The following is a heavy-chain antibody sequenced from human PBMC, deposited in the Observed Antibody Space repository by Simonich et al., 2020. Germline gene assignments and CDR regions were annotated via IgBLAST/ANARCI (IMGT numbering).Heavy chain of an antibody. CDR2: ISGSGGST. J-gene: IGHJ3*02. V-gene: IGHV3-23*01. D-gene: IGHD3-22*01. Sequence: GGGLVQPGGSLRLSCAASRFTFSSYAMSWVRQAPGKGLEWVSAISGSGGSTYYADSVKGRFTISRDNSKNTLYLQMNSLRAEDTAVYYCAKDLGERITMIVVVIDAFDIWGQGTMVTVSS. CDR1: RFTFSSYA. CDR3: AKDLGERITMIVVVIDAFDI.